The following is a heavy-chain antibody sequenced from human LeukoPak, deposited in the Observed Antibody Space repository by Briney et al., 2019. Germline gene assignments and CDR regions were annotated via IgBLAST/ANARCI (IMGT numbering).Heavy chain of an antibody. Sequence: GASVKVSCKASGYTFTGYYMHWVRQAPGQGREWMGWINPNSGGTNYAQKFQGRVTMTRDTSISTAYMELSRLRSDDTAVYYCARETHSSGWYDRDAFDIWGQGTMVTVSS. V-gene: IGHV1-2*02. D-gene: IGHD6-19*01. CDR1: GYTFTGYY. CDR3: ARETHSSGWYDRDAFDI. J-gene: IGHJ3*02. CDR2: INPNSGGT.